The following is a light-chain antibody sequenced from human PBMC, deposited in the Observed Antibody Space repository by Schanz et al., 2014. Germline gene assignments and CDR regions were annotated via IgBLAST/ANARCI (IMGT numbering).Light chain of an antibody. Sequence: QSALTQPRSVSGSPGQSVTISCTGTSSDVGTYNYVSWYQQHPGKAPKLMIYDVSNRPSGVSDRFSGSKSGNTASLTISGLQAEDEADYYCSSYTSSSCVVFGTGTKLTVL. V-gene: IGLV2-11*01. CDR3: SSYTSSSCVV. J-gene: IGLJ1*01. CDR1: SSDVGTYNY. CDR2: DVS.